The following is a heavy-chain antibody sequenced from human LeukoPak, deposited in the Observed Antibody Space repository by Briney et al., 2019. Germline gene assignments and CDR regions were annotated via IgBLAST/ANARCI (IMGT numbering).Heavy chain of an antibody. CDR2: IYTSGST. CDR1: GGSISSYY. V-gene: IGHV4-4*07. J-gene: IGHJ6*03. D-gene: IGHD1-14*01. CDR3: TRTTGSSFYYYYYMDV. Sequence: SSETLSLTCTVSGGSISSYYWSWIRQPAGKGLEWIGRIYTSGSTNYNPSLKSRVTMSVDTSKNQFSLKLSSVTAADTAVYYCTRTTGSSFYYYYYMDVWGKGTTVTVSS.